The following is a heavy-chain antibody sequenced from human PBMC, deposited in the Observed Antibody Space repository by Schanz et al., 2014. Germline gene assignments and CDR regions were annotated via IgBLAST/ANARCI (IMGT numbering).Heavy chain of an antibody. Sequence: QVQLVQSGAEVKKPGASVKVSCKASGYTFTSYGITWVRQAPGQGLEWMGKINPSSGTTRIAQNFQGRLTVTRDTSTSTVNMELSSLRSEDTAVYYCARGGFFDSTSFDSWGHGTLVTVSS. D-gene: IGHD2-2*01. CDR2: INPSSGTT. J-gene: IGHJ4*01. V-gene: IGHV1-46*03. CDR3: ARGGFFDSTSFDS. CDR1: GYTFTSYG.